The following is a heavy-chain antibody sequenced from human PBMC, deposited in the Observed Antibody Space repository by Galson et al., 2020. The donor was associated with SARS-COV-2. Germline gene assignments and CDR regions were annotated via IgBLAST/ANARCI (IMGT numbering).Heavy chain of an antibody. J-gene: IGHJ4*02. V-gene: IGHV4-39*01. Sequence: SETLSLTCTVSGGSVSSNSSFWGWIRQPPGKGLEWLGSLHYSGSTYYTPSLKSRVTMSVDTSKNQFSLKLSSVTAADTALYYCARGTSGWGSRSDWGQGTLVTVSS. CDR3: ARGTSGWGSRSD. D-gene: IGHD6-19*01. CDR2: LHYSGST. CDR1: GGSVSSNSSF.